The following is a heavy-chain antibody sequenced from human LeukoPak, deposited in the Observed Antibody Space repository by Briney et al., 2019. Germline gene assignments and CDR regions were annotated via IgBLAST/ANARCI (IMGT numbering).Heavy chain of an antibody. CDR1: GYTFTKYA. J-gene: IGHJ4*02. V-gene: IGHV1-3*01. Sequence: ASVKVSCKTSGYTFTKYAIHWVCQAPGHSLEWMGWISAGNGYTEYSQKFQDRVTITRDTSASTAYMELSSLRSEDTAVYYCAKDGSSWSLDYWGQGTLVTVSS. CDR2: ISAGNGYT. D-gene: IGHD6-13*01. CDR3: AKDGSSWSLDY.